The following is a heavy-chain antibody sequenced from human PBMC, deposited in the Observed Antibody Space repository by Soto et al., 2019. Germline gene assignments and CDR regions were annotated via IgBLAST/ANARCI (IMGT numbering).Heavy chain of an antibody. Sequence: QVQLQESGPGLVKPSETLSLTCTVSGGSISSYYWSWIRQPPGKGLEWIGYIYYSGSTNYNPSLKSRVTTSVDTSTNQFPLKLSSVPAADTAVYYCASRATVTTWVPSYYYYYMDVGGKGTTVTVSS. CDR1: GGSISSYY. CDR3: ASRATVTTWVPSYYYYYMDV. V-gene: IGHV4-59*01. CDR2: IYYSGST. J-gene: IGHJ6*03. D-gene: IGHD4-17*01.